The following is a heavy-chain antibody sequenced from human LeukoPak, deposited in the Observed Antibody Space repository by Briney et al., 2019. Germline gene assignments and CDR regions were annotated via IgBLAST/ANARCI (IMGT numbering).Heavy chain of an antibody. Sequence: GGSLRLSCAASGFTVSANHMSWVRQAPGKGLEWVSIIYSGGSADYADSVKGRFTISRDTSKNTLYLQMNSLRAEDTAVYYCAREGDCSGGSCYSPYYYYGMDVWGQGTTVTVSS. CDR2: IYSGGSA. V-gene: IGHV3-53*01. D-gene: IGHD2-15*01. J-gene: IGHJ6*02. CDR3: AREGDCSGGSCYSPYYYYGMDV. CDR1: GFTVSANH.